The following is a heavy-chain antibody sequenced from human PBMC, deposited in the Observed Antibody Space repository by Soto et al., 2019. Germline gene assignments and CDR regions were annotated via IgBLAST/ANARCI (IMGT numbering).Heavy chain of an antibody. CDR1: GYSFTSYW. J-gene: IGHJ3*02. CDR3: AIKKSGYSYGYFAFDI. Sequence: PGESLKISCKVSGYSFTSYWIGWVRQMPGKGLEWMGIIYPGDSDTRYSPSFQGQVTISADKSISTAYLQWSSLKASDTAMYYCAIKKSGYSYGYFAFDIWGQGTMVTVSS. CDR2: IYPGDSDT. V-gene: IGHV5-51*01. D-gene: IGHD5-18*01.